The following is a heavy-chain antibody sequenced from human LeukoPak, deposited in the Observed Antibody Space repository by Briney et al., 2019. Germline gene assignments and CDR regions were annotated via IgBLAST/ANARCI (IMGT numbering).Heavy chain of an antibody. V-gene: IGHV4-39*07. CDR3: ASTAAAGWYYYYYMDV. Sequence: SETLSLTCTVSGGSISSSSYYWGWIRQPPGKGLEWIGSIYYSGSTYYNPSLKSRVTISVDTSKNQFSLKLSSVTAADTAVYYCASTAAAGWYYYYYMDVWGKGTTVTVSS. D-gene: IGHD6-13*01. CDR1: GGSISSSSYY. CDR2: IYYSGST. J-gene: IGHJ6*03.